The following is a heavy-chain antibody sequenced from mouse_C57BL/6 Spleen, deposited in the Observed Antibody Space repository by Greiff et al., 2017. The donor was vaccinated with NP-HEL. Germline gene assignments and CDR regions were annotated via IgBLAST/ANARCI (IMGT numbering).Heavy chain of an antibody. D-gene: IGHD2-2*01. CDR1: GYTFTSYW. CDR2: IDPSDSYT. J-gene: IGHJ2*01. CDR3: ASSGYDGYYFDY. Sequence: QVQLQQPGAELVRPGTSVKLSCKASGYTFTSYWMHWVKQRPGQGLEWIGVIDPSDSYTNYNQKFKGKATLTVDTSSSTAYMQLSSLTSEDSAVYYCASSGYDGYYFDYWGQGTTLTVSS. V-gene: IGHV1-59*01.